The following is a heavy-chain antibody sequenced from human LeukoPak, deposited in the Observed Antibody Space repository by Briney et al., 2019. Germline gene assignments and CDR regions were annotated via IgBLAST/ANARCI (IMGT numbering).Heavy chain of an antibody. Sequence: GGSLRLSCAASGFTLSSYCMSWVRQAPEKGLEWVANIKQDGTEKYNVDSVKGRFTISRDNAKNSLYLQMNSLRAEDTAVYYCARGDRYYDILTGYYSDYYYYYMDVWGKGTTVTVSS. CDR1: GFTLSSYC. CDR2: IKQDGTEK. CDR3: ARGDRYYDILTGYYSDYYYYYMDV. D-gene: IGHD3-9*01. V-gene: IGHV3-7*01. J-gene: IGHJ6*03.